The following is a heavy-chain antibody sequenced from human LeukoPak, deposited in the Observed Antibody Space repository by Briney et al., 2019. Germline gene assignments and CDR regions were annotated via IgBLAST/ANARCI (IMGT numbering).Heavy chain of an antibody. J-gene: IGHJ6*02. D-gene: IGHD4/OR15-4a*01. V-gene: IGHV4-4*07. CDR2: VHSSGTT. Sequence: SETLSLTCTVSGASIGSFYWSWIRQPAGKGLEWIGRVHSSGTTNYNPSLKSRVTISVDTSKNQFSLKLNSVTAADTAVYYCAREDPRTKVPEGMDVWGQGTTVTVSS. CDR3: AREDPRTKVPEGMDV. CDR1: GASIGSFY.